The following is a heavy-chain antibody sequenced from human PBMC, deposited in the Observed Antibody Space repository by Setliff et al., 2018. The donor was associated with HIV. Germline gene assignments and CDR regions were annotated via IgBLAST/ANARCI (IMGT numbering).Heavy chain of an antibody. V-gene: IGHV1-18*01. Sequence: ASVKVSCKASGYNFTNYGIGWVRQAPGQGLEYLGWIGTYSGNTDYAQSVQGRVTMTRDKSMGTVYMDLRRLRSDDTAMYYWAREKYGDKFDYWGQGTLVTVSS. CDR2: IGTYSGNT. D-gene: IGHD2-8*01. CDR1: GYNFTNYG. J-gene: IGHJ4*02. CDR3: AREKYGDKFDY.